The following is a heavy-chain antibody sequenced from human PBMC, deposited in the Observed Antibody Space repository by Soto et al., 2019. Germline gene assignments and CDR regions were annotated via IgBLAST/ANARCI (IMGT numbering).Heavy chain of an antibody. D-gene: IGHD3-9*01. CDR2: IYYSGNT. CDR1: GGSISNYY. V-gene: IGHV4-59*01. J-gene: IGHJ4*02. CDR3: ARATFNILTGYYIDY. Sequence: SETLSLTCTVSGGSISNYYWSWIRQPAGKGLEWIGYIYYSGNTNYNPSLKSRVTISVDTSKKQFSLKLSSVTAADTAVYFCARATFNILTGYYIDYWGQGTLVTVSS.